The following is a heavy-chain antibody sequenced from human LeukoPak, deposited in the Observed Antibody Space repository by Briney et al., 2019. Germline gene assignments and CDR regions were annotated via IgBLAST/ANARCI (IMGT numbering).Heavy chain of an antibody. CDR3: AKDRGIAARYYYYYYMDV. J-gene: IGHJ6*03. CDR2: INSDGSST. CDR1: GFTFSSYW. D-gene: IGHD6-13*01. V-gene: IGHV3-74*01. Sequence: GGSLRLSCAASGFTFSSYWMHWVRQAPGKGLVWDSRINSDGSSTSYADSVRGRFSISRDNAKNTLYLQMNSLRAEDTAVYYCAKDRGIAARYYYYYYMDVWGKGTTVTISS.